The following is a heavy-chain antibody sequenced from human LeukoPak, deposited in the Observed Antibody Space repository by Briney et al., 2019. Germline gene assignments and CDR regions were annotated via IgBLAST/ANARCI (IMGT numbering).Heavy chain of an antibody. CDR1: GFTFNMYT. CDR2: ISYDGNNK. J-gene: IGHJ4*02. CDR3: ARDRKIVVVIATLDY. Sequence: PGRSLRLSCAAPGFTFNMYTVHWVRQAPGKGLEWVALISYDGNNKYYADSVKGRFTISRDNSKNTLYLQMNSLRAEDTAVYYCARDRKIVVVIATLDYWGQGALVTVSS. V-gene: IGHV3-30-3*01. D-gene: IGHD2-15*01.